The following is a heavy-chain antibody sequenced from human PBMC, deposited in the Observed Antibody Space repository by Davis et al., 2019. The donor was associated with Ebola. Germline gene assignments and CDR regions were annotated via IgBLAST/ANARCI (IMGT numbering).Heavy chain of an antibody. CDR3: ATHGSSRRDYYYYYMDV. CDR1: GGSFSGYY. V-gene: IGHV4-34*01. Sequence: PSETLSLTCAVYGGSFSGYYWSWIRQPPGKGLEWIGEINHSGSTNYNPSLKSRVTISVDTSKNQFSLKLSSVTAADTAVYYCATHGSSRRDYYYYYMDVWGKGTTVTVSS. D-gene: IGHD6-13*01. J-gene: IGHJ6*03. CDR2: INHSGST.